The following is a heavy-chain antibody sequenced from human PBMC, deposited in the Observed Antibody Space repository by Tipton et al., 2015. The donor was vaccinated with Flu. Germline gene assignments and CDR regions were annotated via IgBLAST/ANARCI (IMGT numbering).Heavy chain of an antibody. CDR1: GGSISSSTYY. Sequence: TLSLTCTVSGGSISSSTYYWGWIRQPPGKGLEWVGNIYYSGTTYYNPSLKSRVTISIDASKNQFSLDLASLTAADTAVYYCARDLWNDRRAYYYYGVDVWGQGTTVTVPS. D-gene: IGHD1-1*01. CDR2: IYYSGTT. J-gene: IGHJ6*02. CDR3: ARDLWNDRRAYYYYGVDV. V-gene: IGHV4-39*07.